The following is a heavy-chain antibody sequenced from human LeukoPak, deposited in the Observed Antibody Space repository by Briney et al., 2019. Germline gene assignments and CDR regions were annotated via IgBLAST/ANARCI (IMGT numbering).Heavy chain of an antibody. V-gene: IGHV3-23*01. J-gene: IGHJ4*02. Sequence: GGSLRLSCAASGFTFSNYWMHWVRQAPGKGLEWVSAISGSGGSTYYADSVKGRFTISRDNSKNTLYLQMNSLRAEDTAVYYCAKDQADCSSASCYERGFDSWGQGTLVTVSS. CDR3: AKDQADCSSASCYERGFDS. CDR2: ISGSGGST. CDR1: GFTFSNYW. D-gene: IGHD2-2*01.